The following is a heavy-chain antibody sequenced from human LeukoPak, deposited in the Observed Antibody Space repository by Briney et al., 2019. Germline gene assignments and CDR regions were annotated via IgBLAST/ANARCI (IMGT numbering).Heavy chain of an antibody. V-gene: IGHV1-18*01. CDR2: ISAYNGNT. CDR1: GYTFTSYG. J-gene: IGHJ5*02. D-gene: IGHD4-17*01. CDR3: AREVEGTTVTPQNWFDP. Sequence: ASVKVSCKASGYTFTSYGISWVRQAPGQGLEWIGWISAYNGNTNYAQKLQGRVTMTTDTSTSTAYMELRSLRSDDTAVYCCAREVEGTTVTPQNWFDPWGQGTLVTVSS.